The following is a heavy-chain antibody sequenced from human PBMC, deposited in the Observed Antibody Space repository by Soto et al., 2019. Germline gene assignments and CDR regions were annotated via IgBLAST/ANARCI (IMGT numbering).Heavy chain of an antibody. Sequence: SQTLSLTCAISGDSVSSNNAAWNWIRQSPSRGLEWLGRTYYRSKWYHEYAVSVKGRITINPDTSKNQFSLQLNSVAPEDAAVYYCARTNDYLDYWGQGTLVTVSS. CDR2: TYYRSKWYH. J-gene: IGHJ4*02. D-gene: IGHD1-1*01. CDR3: ARTNDYLDY. CDR1: GDSVSSNNAA. V-gene: IGHV6-1*01.